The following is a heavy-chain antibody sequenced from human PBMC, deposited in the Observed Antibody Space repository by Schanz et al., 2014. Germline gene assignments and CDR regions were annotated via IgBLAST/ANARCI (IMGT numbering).Heavy chain of an antibody. CDR3: AKYRGYYRVSGSYRELEY. CDR2: IGVDGTTT. V-gene: IGHV3-23*01. D-gene: IGHD3-10*01. Sequence: EVQLLESGGGLVQPGGSLRLSCAASGFTLSSYAMSWVRQAPGKGLEWVSVIGVDGTTTYYADSVKGRFTISRDNSKNTLYLQMNSLRPEDTAVYYCAKYRGYYRVSGSYRELEYWGQGTLVTVSS. J-gene: IGHJ4*02. CDR1: GFTLSSYA.